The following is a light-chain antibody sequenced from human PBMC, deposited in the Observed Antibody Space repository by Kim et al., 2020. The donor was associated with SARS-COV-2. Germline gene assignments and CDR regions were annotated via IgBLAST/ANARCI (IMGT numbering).Light chain of an antibody. V-gene: IGKV1-27*01. CDR2: AAS. CDR3: QKYNSVLT. J-gene: IGKJ5*01. Sequence: SASVGDRVTITCRASQGINNYLAWYQQKPGKIPTLLIYAASTLQSGVPYRFSGSGSGTDFTLTINSLQPEDVATYYCQKYNSVLTFGQGTRLEIK. CDR1: QGINNY.